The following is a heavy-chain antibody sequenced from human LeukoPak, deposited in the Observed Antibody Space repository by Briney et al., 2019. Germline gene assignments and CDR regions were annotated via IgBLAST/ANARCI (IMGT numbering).Heavy chain of an antibody. CDR1: GYTLTELS. V-gene: IGHV1-24*01. D-gene: IGHD6-13*01. J-gene: IGHJ4*02. Sequence: ASVKVSCKVSGYTLTELSMHWVRQAPGKGLEWMGGFDPEDGETIYAQKFQGRATMTEDTSTDTAYMELSSLRSEDTAVYYCATAYTGYSSSWIDYWGQGTLVTVSS. CDR2: FDPEDGET. CDR3: ATAYTGYSSSWIDY.